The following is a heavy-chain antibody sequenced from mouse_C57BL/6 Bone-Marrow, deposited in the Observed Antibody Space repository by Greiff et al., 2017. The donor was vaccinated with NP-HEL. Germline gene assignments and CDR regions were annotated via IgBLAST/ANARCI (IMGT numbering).Heavy chain of an antibody. D-gene: IGHD2-4*01. V-gene: IGHV2-9-1*01. CDR3: ARNYYDYDGYFDV. CDR1: GFSLTSYA. CDR2: IWTGGGT. Sequence: VQLQQSGPGLVAPSQSLSITCTVSGFSLTSYAISWVRQPPGKGLEWLGVIWTGGGTNYNSARQSRLSISKDNSKSQVFLKMNSLQTDDTARYYCARNYYDYDGYFDVWGTGTTVTVSS. J-gene: IGHJ1*03.